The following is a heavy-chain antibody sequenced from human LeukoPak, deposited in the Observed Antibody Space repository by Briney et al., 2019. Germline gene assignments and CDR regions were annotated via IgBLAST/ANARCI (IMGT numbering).Heavy chain of an antibody. CDR1: GGSISSSSYY. V-gene: IGHV4-39*01. CDR3: ARQTPQWLVSPSDY. CDR2: IYYSGST. D-gene: IGHD6-19*01. Sequence: SSETLSLTCTVSGGSISSSSYYWGWIRQPPGKGLEWIGSIYYSGSTYYNPSLKSRVTISVDTSKNQFSLKLSSVTAADTAVYYCARQTPQWLVSPSDYWGQGALVTVSS. J-gene: IGHJ4*02.